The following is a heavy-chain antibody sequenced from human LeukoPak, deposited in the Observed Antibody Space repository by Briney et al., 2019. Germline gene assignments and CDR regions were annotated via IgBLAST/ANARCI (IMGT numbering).Heavy chain of an antibody. CDR2: IGGGGET. V-gene: IGHV3-23*01. D-gene: IGHD1-1*01. J-gene: IGHJ4*02. CDR1: GFSFSNYA. Sequence: GRSLRLSCAASGFSFSNYAMSWVRQAPARGPEWVSSIGGGGETFYADSVKGRFTLSRDDSRNTVYLQLNNLRVEDTAIYYCAKANWVSNADAVWWGQGTQVTVSS. CDR3: AKANWVSNADAVW.